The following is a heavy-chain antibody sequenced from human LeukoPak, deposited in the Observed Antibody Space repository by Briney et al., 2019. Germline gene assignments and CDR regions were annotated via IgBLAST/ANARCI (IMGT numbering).Heavy chain of an antibody. J-gene: IGHJ4*02. Sequence: KFQGRVTITRDTSASTAYMELSSLRSEDTAVYYCARKIFGVVIRSALDYWGQGTLVTVSS. V-gene: IGHV1-3*01. CDR3: ARKIFGVVIRSALDY. D-gene: IGHD3-3*01.